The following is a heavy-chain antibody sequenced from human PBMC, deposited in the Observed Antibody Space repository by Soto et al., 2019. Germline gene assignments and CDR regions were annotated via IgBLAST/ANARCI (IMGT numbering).Heavy chain of an antibody. V-gene: IGHV3-7*01. CDR1: GFTFTNYW. CDR2: IKHLESEK. Sequence: GSLRLSCAASGFTFTNYWMNWVRQPPGKGLEWVANIKHLESEKFYVGSVRGRFTISRDNAKNSVYLQMDSLRAEDTAVYYCARHAYNFLTFDSWGQGTLVTV. J-gene: IGHJ4*02. CDR3: ARHAYNFLTFDS. D-gene: IGHD1-1*01.